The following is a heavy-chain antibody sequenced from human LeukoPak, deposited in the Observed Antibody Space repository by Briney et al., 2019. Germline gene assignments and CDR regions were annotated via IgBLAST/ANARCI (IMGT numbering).Heavy chain of an antibody. CDR2: ISYDGSNK. V-gene: IGHV3-30*18. CDR1: GFTFSSYG. Sequence: PGGSLRLSCAASGFTFSSYGMHWVRQAPGKGLEWVAVISYDGSNKYYADSVKGRFTISRDNSKNTLYLQMNSLRAEDTAVYYCAKANYYGSGSPVDYWGQGTLVTVSS. CDR3: AKANYYGSGSPVDY. D-gene: IGHD3-10*01. J-gene: IGHJ4*02.